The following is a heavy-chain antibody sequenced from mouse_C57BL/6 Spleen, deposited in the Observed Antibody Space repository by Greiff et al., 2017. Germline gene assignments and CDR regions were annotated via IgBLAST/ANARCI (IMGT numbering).Heavy chain of an antibody. CDR3: STTVVAPGYFDV. CDR1: GFSLTSYG. CDR2: IWGDGST. J-gene: IGHJ1*03. V-gene: IGHV2-3*01. Sequence: VQRVESGPGLVAPSQSLSITCTVSGFSLTSYGVSWVRQPPGKGLEWLGVIWGDGSTNYHSALISRLSISKDNSKSQVFLKLNSLQTDDTATYYCSTTVVAPGYFDVWGTGTTVTVSS. D-gene: IGHD1-1*01.